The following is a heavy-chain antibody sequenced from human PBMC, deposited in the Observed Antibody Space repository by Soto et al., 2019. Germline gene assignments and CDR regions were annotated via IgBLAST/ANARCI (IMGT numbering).Heavy chain of an antibody. J-gene: IGHJ6*02. V-gene: IGHV1-69*01. Sequence: QVQLVQSGAEVKKPGSSVKVSCKASGGTFSSYAISWVRQAPGQGLEWMGGIIPIFGTANYAQKFQGSVTITADESTSTAYMELSSLRSEDTAVYYCARDPCSSTSCYFYYYYGMDVWGQGTTVTVSS. D-gene: IGHD2-2*01. CDR2: IIPIFGTA. CDR1: GGTFSSYA. CDR3: ARDPCSSTSCYFYYYYGMDV.